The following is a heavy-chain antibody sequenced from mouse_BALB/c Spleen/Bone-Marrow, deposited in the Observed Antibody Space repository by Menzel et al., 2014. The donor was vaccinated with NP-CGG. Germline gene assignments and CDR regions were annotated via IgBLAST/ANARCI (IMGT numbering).Heavy chain of an antibody. CDR1: GYSFTSYW. CDR3: TRKVYYGNPLDY. V-gene: IGHV1-5*01. Sequence: VQLQQSGTVLARPGASVKMSCKASGYSFTSYWMHWGKQRPGQGLEWIGAIYPGNSDTSYNQKFKGKAKMTAVTSATTAYMELSSLTNEDSAVYFCTRKVYYGNPLDYWGQGTTLTVSS. CDR2: IYPGNSDT. J-gene: IGHJ2*01. D-gene: IGHD2-1*01.